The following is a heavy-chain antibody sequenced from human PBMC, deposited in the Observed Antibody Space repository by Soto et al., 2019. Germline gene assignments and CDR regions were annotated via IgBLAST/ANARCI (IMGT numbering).Heavy chain of an antibody. V-gene: IGHV3-30-3*01. Sequence: GGSLRLSCAASGFTFSSYAMHWVRQAPGKGLEWVAVISYDGSNKYYADSVKGRFTISRDNSKNTLYLQMNSLRAEDTAVYYCAREQGRDSAYYYGMDVWGQGTTVTVSS. CDR1: GFTFSSYA. CDR2: ISYDGSNK. CDR3: AREQGRDSAYYYGMDV. J-gene: IGHJ6*02.